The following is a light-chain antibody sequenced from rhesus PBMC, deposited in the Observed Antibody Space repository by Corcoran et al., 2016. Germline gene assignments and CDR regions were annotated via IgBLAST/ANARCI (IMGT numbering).Light chain of an antibody. V-gene: IGKV1-25*01. J-gene: IGKJ1*01. Sequence: DIQMTQSPSSLSASVGDRVTITCRASQGITNDLAWYQPKPGEAPKLLIYRASSLHSGIPSRFSGSGSGTDFTLTISSLQSEDFATYYCQHYYSTPRTFGQGTKVEIK. CDR3: QHYYSTPRT. CDR2: RAS. CDR1: QGITND.